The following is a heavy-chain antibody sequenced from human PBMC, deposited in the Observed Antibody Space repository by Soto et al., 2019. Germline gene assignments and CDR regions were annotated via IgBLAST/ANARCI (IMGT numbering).Heavy chain of an antibody. CDR3: ARDRGGALDS. J-gene: IGHJ4*02. V-gene: IGHV3-23*01. Sequence: LILSCVVSGFTFNTFAMTWVRQAPGKGLEWVSALSGSGGLSYYADSVKGRFTISRDNSKNTLYLQMNNLRVDETAVYFCARDRGGALDSWGQGTMVTVSS. D-gene: IGHD2-15*01. CDR1: GFTFNTFA. CDR2: LSGSGGLS.